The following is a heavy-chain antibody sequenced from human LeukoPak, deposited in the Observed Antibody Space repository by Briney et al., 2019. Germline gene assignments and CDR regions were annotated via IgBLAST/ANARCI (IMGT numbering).Heavy chain of an antibody. Sequence: SGTLSLTCAVSGGSISSSNWWSWVRQPPGKGLEWIGQIYHSGSTTYNPSLKSRVTISVDKSKNQFSLKLRSVTAADTAVYYCARPLSLGYCSGGSCYGRGAWFDRWGQGTLVTVSS. CDR1: GGSISSSNW. J-gene: IGHJ5*02. CDR3: ARPLSLGYCSGGSCYGRGAWFDR. D-gene: IGHD2-15*01. CDR2: IYHSGST. V-gene: IGHV4-4*02.